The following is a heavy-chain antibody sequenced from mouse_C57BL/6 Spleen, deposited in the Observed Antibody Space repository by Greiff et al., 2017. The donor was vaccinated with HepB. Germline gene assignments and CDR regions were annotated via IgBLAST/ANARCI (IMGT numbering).Heavy chain of an antibody. CDR1: GYTFTSYW. Sequence: VQLQQPGAELVKPGASVKMSCKASGYTFTSYWITWVKQRPGQGLEWIGDIYPGSGSTNYNEKFKSKATLTGDTSSSTAYMQLSSLTSEDSAVYYCARSYYYGSSDYWGQGTTLTVSS. V-gene: IGHV1-55*01. J-gene: IGHJ2*01. CDR2: IYPGSGST. D-gene: IGHD1-1*01. CDR3: ARSYYYGSSDY.